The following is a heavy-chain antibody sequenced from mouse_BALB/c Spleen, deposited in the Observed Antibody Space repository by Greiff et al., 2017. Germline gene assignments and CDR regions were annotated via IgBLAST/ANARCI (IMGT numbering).Heavy chain of an antibody. Sequence: QVQLQQSGAELVRPGTSVKVSCKASGYAFTNYLIEWVKQRPGQGLEWIGVINPGSGGTNYNEKFKGKATLTADKSSSTAYMQLSSLTSDDSAVYVCARGWIYGSWFAYWGQGTLVTVSA. CDR1: GYAFTNYL. D-gene: IGHD1-1*02. J-gene: IGHJ3*01. V-gene: IGHV1-54*01. CDR2: INPGSGGT. CDR3: ARGWIYGSWFAY.